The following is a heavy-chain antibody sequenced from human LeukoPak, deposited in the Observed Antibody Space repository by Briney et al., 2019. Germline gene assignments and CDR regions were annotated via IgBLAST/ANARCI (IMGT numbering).Heavy chain of an antibody. D-gene: IGHD5-12*01. Sequence: SETLSLTCTAPGGSISSYYWSWIRQPPGKGLEWTGYIYYSGSTNYNPSLKSRVTISVDTFKNQFSLQLSSVTAADTAVYYCARGAGSGYEYYYYGMDVWGQGTTVTVSS. J-gene: IGHJ6*02. CDR1: GGSISSYY. CDR2: IYYSGST. V-gene: IGHV4-59*01. CDR3: ARGAGSGYEYYYYGMDV.